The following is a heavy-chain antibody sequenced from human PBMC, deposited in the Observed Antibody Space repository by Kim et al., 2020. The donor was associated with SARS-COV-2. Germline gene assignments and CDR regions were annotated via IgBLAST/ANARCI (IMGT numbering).Heavy chain of an antibody. V-gene: IGHV3-23*03. D-gene: IGHD6-13*01. Sequence: GGSLRLSCAASGFTFSSYAMSWVRQAPGKGLEWVSVIYSGGSSTYYADSVKGRFTISRDNSKNTLYLQMNSLRAEDTAVYYCAKGGSSSWYATNYYYGMDVWGQGTTVTVSS. CDR1: GFTFSSYA. J-gene: IGHJ6*02. CDR3: AKGGSSSWYATNYYYGMDV. CDR2: IYSGGSST.